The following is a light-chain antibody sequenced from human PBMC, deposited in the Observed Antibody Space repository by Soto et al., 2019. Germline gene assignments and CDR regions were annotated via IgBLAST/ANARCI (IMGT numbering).Light chain of an antibody. CDR3: QQANSFPFT. J-gene: IGKJ3*01. Sequence: DIQMTQSPSSVSASVGDRVTITCRASQDINSWLAWYQRKPGRAPKLLIYAASSLQSGVPSRFSGSESGTDFTLTISSLQPEDSATYYCQQANSFPFTFGPGTKVDIK. CDR1: QDINSW. CDR2: AAS. V-gene: IGKV1-12*01.